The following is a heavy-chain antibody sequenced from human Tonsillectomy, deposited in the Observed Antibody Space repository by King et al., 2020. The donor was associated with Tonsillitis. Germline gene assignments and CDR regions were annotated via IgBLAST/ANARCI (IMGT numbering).Heavy chain of an antibody. CDR2: IYYSGST. CDR1: GGSISSYY. D-gene: IGHD4-11*01. V-gene: IGHV4-59*01. CDR3: AIDLDYNTSYYYGMDV. Sequence: QLQESGPGLVKPSETLSLTCTVSGGSISSYYWSWIRQPPGKGLEWIGYIYYSGSTNYNPSLKSRVTISVDTSKNQFSLKLSSVTAADTAVYYCAIDLDYNTSYYYGMDVWGQGTTVTVSS. J-gene: IGHJ6*02.